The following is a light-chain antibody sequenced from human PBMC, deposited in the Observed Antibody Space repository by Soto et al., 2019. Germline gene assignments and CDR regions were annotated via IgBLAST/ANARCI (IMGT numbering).Light chain of an antibody. CDR1: QSISSY. V-gene: IGKV1-39*01. Sequence: DIQMTQSPSSLSASVGDRVTITCRASQSISSYLNWYQQKPGKAPKLLIYAASSLQSGVPSRFSGSGSGTDFTLTISRLEPEDFAVYYCHQYSSSRRTFGQGTKVDIK. CDR2: AAS. CDR3: HQYSSSRRT. J-gene: IGKJ1*01.